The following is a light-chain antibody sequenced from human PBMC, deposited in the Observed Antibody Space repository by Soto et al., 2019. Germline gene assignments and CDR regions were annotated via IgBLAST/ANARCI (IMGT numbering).Light chain of an antibody. CDR1: IDDVTAYYR. J-gene: IGLJ1*01. V-gene: IGLV2-18*01. CDR2: DVS. CDR3: SVYTRTSTYV. Sequence: QSALTQPPSVSGSPGQSVTISCSGTIDDVTAYYRVSWYQQTPRTAPKLMIYDVSNRPSGVPDRFSGSRSGNTASLTISGLQAEDEGDYYCSVYTRTSTYVFGTGTKLTVL.